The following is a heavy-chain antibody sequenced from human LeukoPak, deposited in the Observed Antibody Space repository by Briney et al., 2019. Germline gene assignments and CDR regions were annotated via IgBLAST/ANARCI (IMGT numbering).Heavy chain of an antibody. D-gene: IGHD3-16*01. CDR1: GGPHLRGGFY. CDR3: ARANDYVWYFDY. J-gene: IGHJ4*02. Sequence: FQDLFLPCILFGGPHLRGGFYWSWARPHPGKGLEWNGYIYYSGSTYYNPSLKSRLTISVDKSKNQFSLKLSSVTAADTAVYYCARANDYVWYFDYWGQGTLVTVSS. CDR2: IYYSGST. V-gene: IGHV4-31*03.